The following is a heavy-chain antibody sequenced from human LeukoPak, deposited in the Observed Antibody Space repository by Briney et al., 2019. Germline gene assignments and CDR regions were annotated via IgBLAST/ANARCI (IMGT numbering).Heavy chain of an antibody. CDR2: IYYSGST. CDR1: GGSITSTNY. D-gene: IGHD5-18*01. V-gene: IGHV4-39*01. CDR3: GRLGYSYGYVDY. J-gene: IGHJ4*02. Sequence: SETLSLTCGVSGGSITSTNYWSWVRQPPGKGLEWIGSIYYSGSTYYNPSLKSRVTISVDTSKNQFSLKLSSVTAADTAVYYCGRLGYSYGYVDYWGQGTLVTVSS.